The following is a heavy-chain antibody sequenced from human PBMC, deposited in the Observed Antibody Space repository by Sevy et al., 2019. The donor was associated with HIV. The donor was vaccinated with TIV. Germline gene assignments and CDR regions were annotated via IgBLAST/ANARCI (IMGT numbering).Heavy chain of an antibody. D-gene: IGHD2-8*01. CDR1: GFTFSSYA. CDR2: FSGSGGST. J-gene: IGHJ4*02. CDR3: AKDSCVGVCRPPSYFDY. V-gene: IGHV3-23*01. Sequence: GGSLRLSCAASGFTFSSYAMSWVRQAPGKGLEWVSAFSGSGGSTYYADSVKGRFTISRDNSRNTLYLQMNSLRAEDTAVYYCAKDSCVGVCRPPSYFDYWGQGTLVTVSS.